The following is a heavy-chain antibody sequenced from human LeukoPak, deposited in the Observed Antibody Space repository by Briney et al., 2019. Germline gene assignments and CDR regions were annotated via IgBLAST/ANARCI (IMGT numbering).Heavy chain of an antibody. CDR2: IYYSGST. V-gene: IGHV4-59*01. Sequence: SETLSLTCTVSGGSISSYYWSWIRQPPGKGLEWIGHIYYSGSTNYNPSLKSRVTISVDTSKNQFSLKLSSVTAADTAVYYCARFIPLGDAFDIWGQGTMVTVSS. CDR1: GGSISSYY. J-gene: IGHJ3*02. D-gene: IGHD7-27*01. CDR3: ARFIPLGDAFDI.